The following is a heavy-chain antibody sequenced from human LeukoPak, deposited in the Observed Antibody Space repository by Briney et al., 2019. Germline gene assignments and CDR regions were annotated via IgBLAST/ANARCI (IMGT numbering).Heavy chain of an antibody. V-gene: IGHV3-23*01. CDR2: ISGSGGST. D-gene: IGHD3-22*01. Sequence: GGSLRLSCAASGFTFSSYAMSWVRQAPGKGLEWVSAISGSGGSTYYADSVKGRFTISRDNSKNTLYLQMNSLRAEDTAVYYCAKDAVNNCYDSSILDYWGQGTLVTVSS. J-gene: IGHJ4*02. CDR3: AKDAVNNCYDSSILDY. CDR1: GFTFSSYA.